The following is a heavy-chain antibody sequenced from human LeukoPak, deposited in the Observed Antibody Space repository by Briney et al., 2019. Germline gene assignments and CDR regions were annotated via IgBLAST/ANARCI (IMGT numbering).Heavy chain of an antibody. D-gene: IGHD1-26*01. CDR3: AREWDSGSYYLGYFDY. CDR1: GFTFCDHY. V-gene: IGHV3-72*01. Sequence: GGSLRLSCAASGFTFCDHYMDWVRQAPGKGLEWVGRIRNKANSYTTEYAASVKGRFTISRDDSKNPLYLQMNSLKCEDTAVYYCAREWDSGSYYLGYFDYWGQGTLVTVSS. J-gene: IGHJ4*02. CDR2: IRNKANSYTT.